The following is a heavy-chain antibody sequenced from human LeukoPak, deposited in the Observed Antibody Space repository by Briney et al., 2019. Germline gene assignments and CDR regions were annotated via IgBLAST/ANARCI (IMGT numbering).Heavy chain of an antibody. Sequence: ASVKVSCKATGYTFTSYYMHWVRQAPGQGLEWMGIINPSGGSTSYAQKFQGRVTMTRDTSTSTVYMELSSLRSEDTAVYYCAIGGSSWYLDYWGQGTLVTVSS. CDR1: GYTFTSYY. CDR2: INPSGGST. V-gene: IGHV1-46*01. J-gene: IGHJ4*02. D-gene: IGHD6-13*01. CDR3: AIGGSSWYLDY.